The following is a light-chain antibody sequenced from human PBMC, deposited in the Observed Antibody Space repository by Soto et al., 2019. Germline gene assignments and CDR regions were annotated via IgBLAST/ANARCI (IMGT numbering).Light chain of an antibody. CDR1: ISNIGADYD. J-gene: IGLJ2*01. CDR3: QSYDSSLSTSI. CDR2: GNN. Sequence: QSVLTQPPSVAGTPGQRVSIFCTGTISNIGADYDVHWYQQLPGTAPRLLIFGNNNRPSGVPDRFSGSRSGTSASLAITGLQAEDEAIYYCQSYDSSLSTSIFGAGTKLTVL. V-gene: IGLV1-40*01.